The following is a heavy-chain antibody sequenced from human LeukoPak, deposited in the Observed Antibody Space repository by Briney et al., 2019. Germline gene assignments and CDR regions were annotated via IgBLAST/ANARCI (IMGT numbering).Heavy chain of an antibody. J-gene: IGHJ5*02. V-gene: IGHV4-38-2*02. CDR2: LSHSGST. D-gene: IGHD3-3*01. CDR3: ARVGIFGVVSP. Sequence: SETLSLTCTVSAYSISSGYYWGWIRQPPGKGLEWIGSLSHSGSTFYNPSLKSRVTISVDKSKNQFSLKLSSVTAADTAVYYCARVGIFGVVSPWGQGTLVTVSS. CDR1: AYSISSGYY.